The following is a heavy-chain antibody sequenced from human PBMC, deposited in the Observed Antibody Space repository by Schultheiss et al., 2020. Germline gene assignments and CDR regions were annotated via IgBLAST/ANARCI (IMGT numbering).Heavy chain of an antibody. CDR1: GGSISSGGYY. Sequence: SETLSLTCTVSGGSISSGGYYWSWIRQHPGKGLEWIGYIYYSGSTYYNPSLKSRVTISVDTSKNQFSLKLSSVTAADTAVYYCARDRLAARPSSSYYYYGMDVWGQGTTVTVS. CDR3: ARDRLAARPSSSYYYYGMDV. CDR2: IYYSGST. D-gene: IGHD6-6*01. V-gene: IGHV4-31*03. J-gene: IGHJ6*02.